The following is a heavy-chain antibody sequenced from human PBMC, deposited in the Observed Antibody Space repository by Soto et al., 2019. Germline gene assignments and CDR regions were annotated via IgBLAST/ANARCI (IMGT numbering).Heavy chain of an antibody. J-gene: IGHJ3*02. CDR2: ISGSGGST. V-gene: IGHV3-23*01. CDR1: GFTFSSYA. Sequence: GGSLRLSCAASGFTFSSYAMSWVRQAPGKGLEWVSAISGSGGSTYYADSVKGRFTISRDNSKNTLYLQMNSLRAEDTAVYYCAKAHPYFDWLLSGDAFDIWGQGTMVTVSS. CDR3: AKAHPYFDWLLSGDAFDI. D-gene: IGHD3-9*01.